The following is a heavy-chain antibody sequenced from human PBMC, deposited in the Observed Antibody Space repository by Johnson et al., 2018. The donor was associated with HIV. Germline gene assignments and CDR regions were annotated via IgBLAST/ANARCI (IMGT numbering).Heavy chain of an antibody. CDR2: MSYDGSDK. Sequence: QVQLVESGGGVVQPGRSLRLSCAVSGFTLSSYVMHWVRQAPGKGLEWVAVMSYDGSDKYYADSVKGRFTISRDNSKNTLYLQMNSLRAEDTAVYYCAKDLETGDDYVWGSYQLGAFDIWGQGTMVTVSS. CDR1: GFTLSSYV. V-gene: IGHV3-30*14. D-gene: IGHD3-16*02. J-gene: IGHJ3*02. CDR3: AKDLETGDDYVWGSYQLGAFDI.